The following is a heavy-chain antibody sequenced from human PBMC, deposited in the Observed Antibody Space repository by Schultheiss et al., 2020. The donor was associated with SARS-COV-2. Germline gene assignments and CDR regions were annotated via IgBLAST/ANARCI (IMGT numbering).Heavy chain of an antibody. CDR2: IYSGGST. Sequence: GGSLRLSCAASGFTVSSNYMSWVRQAPGKGLEWVSVIYSGGSTYYADSVKGRFTISRDNSKNTLYLQMSSLRAEDTAVYYCTSGHLWFGSQSWGPGTLVTVSS. J-gene: IGHJ5*02. CDR3: TSGHLWFGSQS. V-gene: IGHV3-53*01. CDR1: GFTVSSNY. D-gene: IGHD2-21*01.